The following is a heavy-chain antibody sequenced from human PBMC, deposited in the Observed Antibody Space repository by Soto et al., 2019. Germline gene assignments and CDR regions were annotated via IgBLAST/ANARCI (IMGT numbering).Heavy chain of an antibody. CDR3: ARARVLEDSGETFYYYGMDV. J-gene: IGHJ6*02. Sequence: GDSVKVAWKASGVSFSSYAISWVRQAPGQGLEWMGGIIPIFGTANYAQKFQGRVTITADESTSTAYMELSSLRSEDTAVYYCARARVLEDSGETFYYYGMDVWGQGTTVTVS. CDR1: GVSFSSYA. D-gene: IGHD3-3*01. V-gene: IGHV1-69*13. CDR2: IIPIFGTA.